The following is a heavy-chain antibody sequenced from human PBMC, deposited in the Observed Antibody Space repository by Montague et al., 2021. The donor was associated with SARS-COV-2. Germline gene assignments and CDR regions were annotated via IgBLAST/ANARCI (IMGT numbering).Heavy chain of an antibody. CDR1: GFTFSDCY. D-gene: IGHD3-10*01. Sequence: SLRLSCAASGFTFSDCYMTWIRQAPGKGLEWLSYISNRSTYTNYADSVKGRFTISRDDAKNSLYLQMNSLRAEDTAVYYCASCTMVRGVPGYGMDVWGQGTTVTVS. V-gene: IGHV3-11*03. J-gene: IGHJ6*02. CDR3: ASCTMVRGVPGYGMDV. CDR2: ISNRSTYT.